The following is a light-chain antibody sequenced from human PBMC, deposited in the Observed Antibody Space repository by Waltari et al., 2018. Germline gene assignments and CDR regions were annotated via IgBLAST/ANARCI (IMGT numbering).Light chain of an antibody. CDR2: WAS. CDR3: QQYYKTPS. Sequence: DIVMTQSPGSLVVSLGERATINCKSGQDILYNSNNKNYLAWYQHKPGQSPKLLFYWASTRASGVPDLFSGSGSGTDFTLTISRVQAEDVAIYYCQQYYKTPSFGGGTKVE. CDR1: QDILYNSNNKNY. V-gene: IGKV4-1*01. J-gene: IGKJ4*01.